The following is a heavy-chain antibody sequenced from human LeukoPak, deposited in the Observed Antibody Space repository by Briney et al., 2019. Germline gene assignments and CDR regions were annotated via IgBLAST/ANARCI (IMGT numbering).Heavy chain of an antibody. Sequence: GGSLRLSCAASGFTFTTYAMNWVRQAPGKGLEWVSVISGSGGSTYYADSVKGRFTISRDNSKNTLYLEVNSLRAEDTAVYYCAAAFYFDSSGPYWYFDLWGRGTLVTVSS. D-gene: IGHD3-22*01. CDR2: ISGSGGST. CDR1: GFTFTTYA. J-gene: IGHJ2*01. V-gene: IGHV3-23*01. CDR3: AAAFYFDSSGPYWYFDL.